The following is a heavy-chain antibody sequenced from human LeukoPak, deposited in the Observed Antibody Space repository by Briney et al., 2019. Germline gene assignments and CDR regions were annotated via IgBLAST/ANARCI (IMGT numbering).Heavy chain of an antibody. D-gene: IGHD4/OR15-4a*01. CDR1: GYTFTSHD. CDR2: IIPIFGTA. V-gene: IGHV1-69*13. CDR3: ARDPLPGANWFDP. Sequence: VASVKVSCKASGYTFTSHDINWVRQATGQGLEWMGWIIPIFGTANYAQKFQGRVTITADESTSTAYMELSSLRSEDTAVYYCARDPLPGANWFDPWGQGTLVTVSS. J-gene: IGHJ5*02.